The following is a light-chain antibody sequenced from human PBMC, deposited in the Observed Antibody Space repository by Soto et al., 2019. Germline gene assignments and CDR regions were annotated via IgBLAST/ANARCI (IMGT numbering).Light chain of an antibody. CDR2: AAS. CDR3: QQSYSTLTWT. J-gene: IGKJ1*01. V-gene: IGKV1-39*01. CDR1: QSISSY. Sequence: DIQMTQSPSSLSASVGDRVTITCRASQSISSYLNWYQQKPGKAPKLLIYAASSLQSGVPSRFSGSGYGTDFTLTISSLQPADFATYYCQQSYSTLTWTFGQGTKVEIK.